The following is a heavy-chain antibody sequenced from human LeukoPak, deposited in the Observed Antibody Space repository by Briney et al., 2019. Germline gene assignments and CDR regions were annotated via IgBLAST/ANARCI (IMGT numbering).Heavy chain of an antibody. CDR1: GFTFSSYG. V-gene: IGHV3-30*18. CDR3: AKDRVLGYGDYYFDY. D-gene: IGHD4-17*01. J-gene: IGHJ4*02. Sequence: GGSLRLSCAASGFTFSSYGMHWVRQAPGKGLERVAVISYDGSNKYYADSVKGRFTISRDNSKNTLYLQMNSLRAEDTAVYYCAKDRVLGYGDYYFDYWGQGTLVTVSS. CDR2: ISYDGSNK.